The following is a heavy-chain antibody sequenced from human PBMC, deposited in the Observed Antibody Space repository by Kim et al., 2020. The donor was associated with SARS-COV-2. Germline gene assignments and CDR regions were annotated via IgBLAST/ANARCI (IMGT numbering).Heavy chain of an antibody. D-gene: IGHD6-6*01. Sequence: GGSLRLSCAASGFTFSSYAMHWVRQAPGKGLEWVAAISYDGSNKYYADSVKGRFTISRDNSKNTLYLQMNSLRAEDTAVYYCARSLSAPLDYWGQGTLVTVSS. CDR3: ARSLSAPLDY. V-gene: IGHV3-30-3*01. CDR1: GFTFSSYA. J-gene: IGHJ4*02. CDR2: ISYDGSNK.